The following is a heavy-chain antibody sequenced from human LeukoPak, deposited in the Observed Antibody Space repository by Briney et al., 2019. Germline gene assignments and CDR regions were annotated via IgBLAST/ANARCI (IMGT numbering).Heavy chain of an antibody. CDR1: GGXFSGYY. CDR3: ASLPYYYDSSGYYRTAEYFQH. V-gene: IGHV4-34*01. CDR2: INHSGST. J-gene: IGHJ1*01. Sequence: SETLSLTCAVYGGXFSGYYCSWIRQPPGKGLGWIGEINHSGSTNYNPSLKSRVTISVDTSKNQFSLKLSSVTAADTAVYYCASLPYYYDSSGYYRTAEYFQHWGQGTLVTVSS. D-gene: IGHD3-22*01.